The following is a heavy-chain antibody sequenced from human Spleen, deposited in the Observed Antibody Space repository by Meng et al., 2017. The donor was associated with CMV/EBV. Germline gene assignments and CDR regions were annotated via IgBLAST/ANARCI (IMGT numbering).Heavy chain of an antibody. CDR1: GVSFSAYA. Sequence: GESLKISCAVSGVSFSAYAMSWVRQAPGKGLEWVGLIKSKTDGGTTDYAAPVKGRFTISRDDSKNTMYLQMNSLKTEDTAVYYCTTWEATYYYYGMDVWGQGTTVTVSS. CDR2: IKSKTDGGTT. V-gene: IGHV3-15*01. CDR3: TTWEATYYYYGMDV. J-gene: IGHJ6*02. D-gene: IGHD1-26*01.